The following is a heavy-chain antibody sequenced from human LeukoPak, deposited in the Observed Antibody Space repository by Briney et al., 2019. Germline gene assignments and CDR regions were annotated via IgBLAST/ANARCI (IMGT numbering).Heavy chain of an antibody. D-gene: IGHD1-1*01. CDR2: ISGSSGST. J-gene: IGHJ4*02. CDR1: GFTFSRYA. CDR3: AKDQLGAILYFDY. Sequence: PGGSLRLSCAASGFTFSRYAMSWVRQAPGKGLEWVSGISGSSGSTSYADSVKGRFAISRDNSKNTLYLQMNSLRAEDTAVYYCAKDQLGAILYFDYWGQGTLVTVSS. V-gene: IGHV3-23*01.